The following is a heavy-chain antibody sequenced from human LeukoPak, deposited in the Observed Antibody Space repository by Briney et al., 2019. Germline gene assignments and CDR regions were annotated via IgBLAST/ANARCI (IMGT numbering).Heavy chain of an antibody. V-gene: IGHV3-23*01. CDR3: AKDRPVDIVATSYFDY. D-gene: IGHD5-12*01. J-gene: IGHJ4*02. Sequence: GGSLRLSCAASGFTFSSYVMSWVRQAPGKGLEWVSAISGSGDSTYYADSVKGRFTISRDNSKNTLYLQMNSLRAEDTAVYYCAKDRPVDIVATSYFDYRGQGTLVTVSS. CDR2: ISGSGDST. CDR1: GFTFSSYV.